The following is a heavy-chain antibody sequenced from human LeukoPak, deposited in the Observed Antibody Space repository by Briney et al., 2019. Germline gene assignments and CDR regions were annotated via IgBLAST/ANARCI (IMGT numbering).Heavy chain of an antibody. Sequence: GGSLRLSCAASGFTFSSYWMSWVRQAPGKGLEWVANIKQDGSEKYYVDSAKGRFTISRDNAKNSLYLQMNSLRAEDTAVYYCARSLWDCSGGSCYGDYFDYWGQGTLVTVSS. CDR1: GFTFSSYW. CDR2: IKQDGSEK. D-gene: IGHD2-15*01. V-gene: IGHV3-7*01. J-gene: IGHJ4*02. CDR3: ARSLWDCSGGSCYGDYFDY.